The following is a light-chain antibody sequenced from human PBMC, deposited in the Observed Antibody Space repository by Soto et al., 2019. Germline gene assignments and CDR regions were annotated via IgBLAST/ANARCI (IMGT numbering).Light chain of an antibody. Sequence: QSALTQPRSVSGSPGQSVTISCTGTSSDVGGYYYVSWFQHHSGKVPKLMIYDVTQRPSGVPDRFSASKSGNTASLTISGLQAEDEADYYCCSYGGYFWVFGGGTKVTVL. CDR2: DVT. CDR1: SSDVGGYYY. J-gene: IGLJ3*02. V-gene: IGLV2-11*01. CDR3: CSYGGYFWV.